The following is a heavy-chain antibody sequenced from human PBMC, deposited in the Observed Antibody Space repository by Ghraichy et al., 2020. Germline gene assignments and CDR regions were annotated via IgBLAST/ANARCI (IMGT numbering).Heavy chain of an antibody. CDR2: IYHSGST. D-gene: IGHD3-3*01. J-gene: IGHJ6*03. V-gene: IGHV4-30-2*01. CDR1: GGSISSGGYS. Sequence: SETLSLTCAVSGGSISSGGYSWSWIRQPPGKGLEWIGYIYHSGSTYYNPSLKSRVTISVDRSKNQFSLKLSSVTAADTAVYYCARVPSYYDFWSGYYYYYMDVWGKGTTVTVSS. CDR3: ARVPSYYDFWSGYYYYYMDV.